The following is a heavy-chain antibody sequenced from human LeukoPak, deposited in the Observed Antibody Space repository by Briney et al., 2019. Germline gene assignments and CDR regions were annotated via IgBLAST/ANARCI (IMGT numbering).Heavy chain of an antibody. J-gene: IGHJ6*03. D-gene: IGHD3-22*01. CDR1: GGSISSYY. Sequence: KASETLSLTCTVSGGSISSYYWSWIRQPPGKGLEWIGYIYYSGSTNYNPSLKSRVTISVDTSKNQFSLKLSSVTAADTAVYYCARDSSGYLGHYYYYMDVWGKGTTVTVSS. CDR2: IYYSGST. CDR3: ARDSSGYLGHYYYYMDV. V-gene: IGHV4-59*01.